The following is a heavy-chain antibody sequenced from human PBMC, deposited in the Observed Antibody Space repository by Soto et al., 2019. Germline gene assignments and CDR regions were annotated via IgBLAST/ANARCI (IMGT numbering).Heavy chain of an antibody. J-gene: IGHJ6*02. D-gene: IGHD2-15*01. Sequence: GGSLRLSCAASGFTFSDHYMDWVRQAPGKGLEWAGRTRNKANSYTTEYAASVKGRFTISRDDSKNSLYLQMNSLKTEDTAVYYCASGSDYYYYGMDVWGQGTTVTVSS. CDR2: TRNKANSYTT. CDR1: GFTFSDHY. CDR3: ASGSDYYYYGMDV. V-gene: IGHV3-72*01.